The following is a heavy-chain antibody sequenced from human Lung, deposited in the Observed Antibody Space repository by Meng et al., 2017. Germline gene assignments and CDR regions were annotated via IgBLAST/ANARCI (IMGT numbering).Heavy chain of an antibody. CDR1: GGSISSRNYY. J-gene: IGHJ2*01. V-gene: IGHV4-30-4*01. CDR2: IYNSGST. Sequence: QGQLQESGPGPVMHSQPQSLTCTVSGGSISSRNYYWSWIRQPPGKGLEWSGHIYNSGSTYYNPSLKSRITISVDTSKNQFSLKLSSVTAADTAVYYCARGQKGYFDLWGRGTLVTVSS. CDR3: ARGQKGYFDL.